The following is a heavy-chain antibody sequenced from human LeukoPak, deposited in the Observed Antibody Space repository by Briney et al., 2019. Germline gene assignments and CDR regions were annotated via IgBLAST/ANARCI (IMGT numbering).Heavy chain of an antibody. CDR1: GFTFSNYG. J-gene: IGHJ6*02. CDR2: ISYDGSNK. CDR3: AKGKPAALIYYYYAMDV. V-gene: IGHV3-30*18. Sequence: GRSLRLSCAASGFTFSNYGMHWVRQAPGKGLEWVAVISYDGSNKYYADSVKGRFTISRDNSKNTLYLQMSSLRAEDTAAYYCAKGKPAALIYYYYAMDVWGQGTTVTVSS. D-gene: IGHD2-2*01.